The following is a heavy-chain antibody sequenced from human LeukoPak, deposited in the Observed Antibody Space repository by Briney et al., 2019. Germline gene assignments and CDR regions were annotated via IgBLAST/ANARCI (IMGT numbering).Heavy chain of an antibody. CDR2: INPSGGST. D-gene: IGHD4-17*01. V-gene: IGHV1-46*01. Sequence: GASVKVSCRTSGYTFTSHYIHWVRQAPGQELEWMGVINPSGGSTTYAQKFQGRVTMTRDMSTSTMYMELSSLRSEDTAVYYCARVVTVTTPSSGWFDPWGQGTLVTVSS. J-gene: IGHJ5*02. CDR1: GYTFTSHY. CDR3: ARVVTVTTPSSGWFDP.